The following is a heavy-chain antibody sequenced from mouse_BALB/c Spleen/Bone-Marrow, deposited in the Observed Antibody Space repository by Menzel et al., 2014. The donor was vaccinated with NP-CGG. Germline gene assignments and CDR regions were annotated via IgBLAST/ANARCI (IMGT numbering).Heavy chain of an antibody. Sequence: EVQLVESGGGLVKPGGSLQLSCAASGFTFSSYAMSWVRQTPEKRPEWVATISSGGSYTYYPDSVKGRFTISRDNAKNTLYLQMSSLRSEDTAMYYCARGGGYDWYFDGWGAGTTVTVSS. V-gene: IGHV5-9-3*01. CDR2: ISSGGSYT. J-gene: IGHJ1*01. CDR3: ARGGGYDWYFDG. D-gene: IGHD2-2*01. CDR1: GFTFSSYA.